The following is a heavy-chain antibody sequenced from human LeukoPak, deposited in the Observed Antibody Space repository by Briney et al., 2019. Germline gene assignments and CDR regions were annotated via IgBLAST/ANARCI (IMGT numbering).Heavy chain of an antibody. D-gene: IGHD4-17*01. CDR3: ARGADYGDYLPFDY. J-gene: IGHJ4*02. V-gene: IGHV3-33*01. Sequence: GRSLRLSCAASGFTFSSYGMYWVRQAPGKGLEWVAVIWYDGSNKYYADSVKGRFTISRDNSKNTLYLQMNSLRAEDTAVYYCARGADYGDYLPFDYWGQGTLVTVSS. CDR2: IWYDGSNK. CDR1: GFTFSSYG.